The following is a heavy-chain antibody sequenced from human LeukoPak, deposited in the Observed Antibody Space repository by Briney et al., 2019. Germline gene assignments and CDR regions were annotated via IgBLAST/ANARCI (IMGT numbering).Heavy chain of an antibody. CDR1: GGSISSSNW. Sequence: SETLSLTCAVSGGSISSSNWWSWVRQPPGKGLEWIGEIYHSGSTNYNPSLKSRVTISVDTSKNQFSLKLSSVTAADTAVYYCARSPTEWEYSHTLDYWGQGTLVTVSS. V-gene: IGHV4-4*02. CDR3: ARSPTEWEYSHTLDY. CDR2: IYHSGST. J-gene: IGHJ4*02. D-gene: IGHD6-6*01.